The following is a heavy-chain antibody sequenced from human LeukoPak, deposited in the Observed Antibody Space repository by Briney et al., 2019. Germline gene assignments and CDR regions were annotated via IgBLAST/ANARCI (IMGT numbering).Heavy chain of an antibody. V-gene: IGHV1-18*01. CDR2: ISAYNGNT. Sequence: ASVKVSCKASGYSFTSYGISWVRQAPGQGLEWTGWISAYNGNTNYAQKLQGRVTMTTDTSTSTDYMELRSLRSDDTAVYYCAREYCGGDCYFDYWGQGTLVTVSS. CDR1: GYSFTSYG. D-gene: IGHD2-21*01. J-gene: IGHJ4*02. CDR3: AREYCGGDCYFDY.